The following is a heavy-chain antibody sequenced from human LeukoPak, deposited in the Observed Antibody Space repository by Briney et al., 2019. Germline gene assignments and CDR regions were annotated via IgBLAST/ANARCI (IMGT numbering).Heavy chain of an antibody. CDR1: GFTFSSYT. CDR3: AKERQTGDYFTSDY. D-gene: IGHD4-17*01. J-gene: IGHJ4*02. Sequence: GGSLRLSCTASGFTFSSYTMSWVRQAPGEGLEWLSAINGRGITYYAGSVKGRFTISRDNSENTLYLQMNSLTVDDTAVYFCAKERQTGDYFTSDYWGQGTLVTVSS. CDR2: INGRGIT. V-gene: IGHV3-23*01.